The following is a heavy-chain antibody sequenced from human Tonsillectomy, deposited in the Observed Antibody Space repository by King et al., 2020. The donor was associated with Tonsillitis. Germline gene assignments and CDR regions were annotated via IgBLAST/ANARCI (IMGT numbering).Heavy chain of an antibody. Sequence: VQLVESGGGLVQPGGSLRLSCAASGFTFSTYEMNWVRQAPGKGLEWVSYISSSGSTIYYADSVKGRFTISSDNAKNSLYLQMNSLRAEDTAVYYCATDKSRGYRYGLGWAFDYWGQGTLVTVSS. CDR2: ISSSGSTI. CDR3: ATDKSRGYRYGLGWAFDY. J-gene: IGHJ4*02. V-gene: IGHV3-48*03. CDR1: GFTFSTYE. D-gene: IGHD5-18*01.